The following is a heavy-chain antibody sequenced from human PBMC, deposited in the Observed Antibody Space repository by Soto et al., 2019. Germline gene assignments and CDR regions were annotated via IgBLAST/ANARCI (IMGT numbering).Heavy chain of an antibody. D-gene: IGHD5-18*01. Sequence: EVQLLESGGGLVQPGGSLRLSCAASGFTFSSYGMNWVRQAPGKGLEWVSTFDNSDGRTYYSDSVKGRFTISRDNSKNTLFLQMNSLRPEDTAVYYCAKVRDTTMDMNFDYWGQGTLVTVSS. CDR2: FDNSDGRT. J-gene: IGHJ4*02. CDR1: GFTFSSYG. V-gene: IGHV3-23*01. CDR3: AKVRDTTMDMNFDY.